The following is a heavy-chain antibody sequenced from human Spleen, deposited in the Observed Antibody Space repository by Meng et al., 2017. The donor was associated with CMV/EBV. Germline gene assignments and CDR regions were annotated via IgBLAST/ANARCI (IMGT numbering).Heavy chain of an antibody. Sequence: GESLKISCAASGFTFRSYSMNWVRQAPGKGLEWVSSISSSSSYIYYADSVKGRFTISRDNAKNSLYLQMKSLRAEDTAVYYCAKDDAAYFDFRSGYSTPPDYWGQGTLVTVSS. CDR2: ISSSSSYI. J-gene: IGHJ4*02. V-gene: IGHV3-21*01. D-gene: IGHD3-3*01. CDR3: AKDDAAYFDFRSGYSTPPDY. CDR1: GFTFRSYS.